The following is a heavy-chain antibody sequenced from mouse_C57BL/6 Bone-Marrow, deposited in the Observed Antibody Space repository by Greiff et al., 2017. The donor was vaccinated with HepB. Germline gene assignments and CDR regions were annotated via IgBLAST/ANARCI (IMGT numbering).Heavy chain of an antibody. CDR3: ARWAYYSNYRLYY. CDR1: GYTFTSYW. V-gene: IGHV1-55*01. CDR2: IYPGSGST. D-gene: IGHD2-5*01. J-gene: IGHJ2*01. Sequence: VQLQQPGAELVKPGASVKMSCKASGYTFTSYWITWVKQRPGQGLEWIGDIYPGSGSTNYNEKFKSKATLTVDTSSSPAYMQLSSLTSEDSAVYYCARWAYYSNYRLYYWGQGTTLTVSS.